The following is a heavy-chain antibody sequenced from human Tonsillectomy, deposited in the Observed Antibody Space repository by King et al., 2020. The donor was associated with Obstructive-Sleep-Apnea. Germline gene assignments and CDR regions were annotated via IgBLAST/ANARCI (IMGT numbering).Heavy chain of an antibody. Sequence: VQLQESGPGLVKPSETLSLTCTVSGYSINSGYYWGWIRQPPGKGLEWIGSIYHSGSTYYNPSLKSRVTISVDTSKNQFSLKLSSVTAADTAVYYCARDGDYDILTAYYREYYYYGMDVWGQGTTVTVSS. V-gene: IGHV4-38-2*02. J-gene: IGHJ6*02. CDR1: GYSINSGYY. D-gene: IGHD3-9*01. CDR2: IYHSGST. CDR3: ARDGDYDILTAYYREYYYYGMDV.